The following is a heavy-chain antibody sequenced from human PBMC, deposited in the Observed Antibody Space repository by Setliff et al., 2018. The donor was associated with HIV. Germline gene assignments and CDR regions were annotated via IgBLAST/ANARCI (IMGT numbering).Heavy chain of an antibody. V-gene: IGHV4-61*02. J-gene: IGHJ4*02. CDR2: IHTSGNT. CDR3: AREGGLDYYDSSGHYSH. CDR1: GGSISSGSYY. D-gene: IGHD3-22*01. Sequence: SETLSLTCTVSGGSISSGSYYWSWIRQPAGKGLEWIGRIHTSGNTNYNPSLKSRVTISVDTSKNQFSLKLSSVTAADTAVYYCAREGGLDYYDSSGHYSHWGQGTLVTVSS.